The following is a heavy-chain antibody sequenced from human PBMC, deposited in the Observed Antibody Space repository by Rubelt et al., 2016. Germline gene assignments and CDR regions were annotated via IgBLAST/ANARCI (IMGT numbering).Heavy chain of an antibody. CDR3: ARAGAYGDYVHY. V-gene: IGHV4-34*10. CDR2: INHSGST. Sequence: VQLQESGPGLVKPSETLSLTCAVYGGSFSGYYWSWIRQPPGKGLEWIGEINHSGSTNYNPSLKSRVTISVDTSKNQFSLKLSSVTAADTAVYYCARAGAYGDYVHYWGQGTLVTVSS. D-gene: IGHD4-17*01. J-gene: IGHJ4*02. CDR1: GGSFSGYY.